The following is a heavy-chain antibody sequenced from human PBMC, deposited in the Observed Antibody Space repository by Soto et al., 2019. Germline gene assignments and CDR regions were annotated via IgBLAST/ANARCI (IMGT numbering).Heavy chain of an antibody. V-gene: IGHV5-51*01. CDR3: ARKSLGFGELPYGMDV. J-gene: IGHJ6*02. CDR2: IYPGDSDT. CDR1: GYSFTSYW. Sequence: PGESLKISCKGSGYSFTSYWIGWVRQMPGKGLEWMGIIYPGDSDTNYSPSFQGHVTISADKSISTAYLQWSSLKASDTAMYYCARKSLGFGELPYGMDVWGQGTTVTVSS. D-gene: IGHD3-10*01.